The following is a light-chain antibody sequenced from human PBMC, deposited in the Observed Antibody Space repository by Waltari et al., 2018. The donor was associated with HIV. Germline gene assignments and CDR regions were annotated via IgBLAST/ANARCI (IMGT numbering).Light chain of an antibody. J-gene: IGKJ1*01. CDR2: AAS. CDR1: QGIRLD. Sequence: AIQMTQSPSSLSASVGDRVTITCRASQGIRLDLGWYQQKPGKAPELLIYAASSLQSGVPSRVSGSGSGTDFTLTISSLQPEDFATYYCLQDYNFPPTFGQGTKVEI. V-gene: IGKV1-6*01. CDR3: LQDYNFPPT.